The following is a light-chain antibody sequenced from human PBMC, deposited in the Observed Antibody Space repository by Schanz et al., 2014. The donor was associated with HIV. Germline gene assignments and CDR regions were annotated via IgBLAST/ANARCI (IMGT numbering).Light chain of an antibody. CDR3: QQYGTSLIT. V-gene: IGKV3-20*01. CDR2: GAS. CDR1: QSVSSNF. J-gene: IGKJ5*01. Sequence: EIVLTQSPGTLSLSLGERATLSCRASQSVSSNFLAWYQQKPNQAPRLLIYGASTRVTGIPDRFSGSGSGTDFTLTIIRLEPEDFAVYYCQQYGTSLITFGQGTRLGIK.